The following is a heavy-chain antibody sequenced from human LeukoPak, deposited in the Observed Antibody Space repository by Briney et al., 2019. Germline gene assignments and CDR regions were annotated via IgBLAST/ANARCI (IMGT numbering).Heavy chain of an antibody. CDR3: AKDRTWGLDY. J-gene: IGHJ4*02. Sequence: GGSLTLSCAASGFAFNTYGMSWVRQAPGKGLEWVSAISGSGGTTYYADSVKGRFTISRDNSKNTLYLQMNSLRADDTALYYCAKDRTWGLDYWGQGTLVTVSS. D-gene: IGHD7-27*01. V-gene: IGHV3-23*01. CDR1: GFAFNTYG. CDR2: ISGSGGTT.